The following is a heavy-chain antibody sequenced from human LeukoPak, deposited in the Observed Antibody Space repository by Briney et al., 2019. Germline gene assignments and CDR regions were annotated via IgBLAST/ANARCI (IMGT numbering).Heavy chain of an antibody. CDR2: ISYDGGKK. D-gene: IGHD1-20*01. CDR3: ASDGGPNWNGNFYYMDV. Sequence: GGSLRLSCAASGFTFSSYAIYWVRQAPGKGLECVTFISYDGGKKDYADSVKGRFTISRDNSKTTVYLQMNSLRVEDTAVYYCASDGGPNWNGNFYYMDVWGKGTTVTVSS. CDR1: GFTFSSYA. V-gene: IGHV3-30*04. J-gene: IGHJ6*03.